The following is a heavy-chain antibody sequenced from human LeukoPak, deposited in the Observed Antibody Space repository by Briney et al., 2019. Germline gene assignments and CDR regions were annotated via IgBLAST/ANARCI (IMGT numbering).Heavy chain of an antibody. D-gene: IGHD6-13*01. CDR2: ISSSSSYI. J-gene: IGHJ4*02. Sequence: GGSLRLSCAASGFTFSTYSMNWVRQAPGKGLEWVSSISSSSSYIFYADSVKGRFTISRDNAKSSLYLQMNSLRAEDAALYYCARTGRVSSWYIDESWGQGTLVTVSS. CDR3: ARTGRVSSWYIDES. CDR1: GFTFSTYS. V-gene: IGHV3-21*01.